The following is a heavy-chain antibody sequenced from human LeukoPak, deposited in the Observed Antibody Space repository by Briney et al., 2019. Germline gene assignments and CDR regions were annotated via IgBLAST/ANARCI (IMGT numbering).Heavy chain of an antibody. Sequence: ASVKVSCKACGCTFTDCYIHWVRQVPGQGLEWMGWVDPNSEGTNYAQKFQGRVTMTRDTSISTAYMELSRLRSDDTAVYYCARVRFFYYGMDVWGQGTTVTVSS. J-gene: IGHJ6*02. CDR1: GCTFTDCY. D-gene: IGHD3-3*01. CDR3: ARVRFFYYGMDV. V-gene: IGHV1-2*02. CDR2: VDPNSEGT.